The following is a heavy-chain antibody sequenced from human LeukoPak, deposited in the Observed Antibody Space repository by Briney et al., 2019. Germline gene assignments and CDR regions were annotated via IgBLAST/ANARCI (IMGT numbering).Heavy chain of an antibody. D-gene: IGHD3-22*01. V-gene: IGHV3-30*02. CDR2: IPFDGSNN. CDR3: AKVGYSDAFDI. CDR1: GFIFNNYG. J-gene: IGHJ3*02. Sequence: GGSLRLSCAASGFIFNNYGLHWVRQAPGKGLEWVAFIPFDGSNNYYADSVKGRFTISRDNSKNTLYLQMNSLRAEDTAVYYCAKVGYSDAFDIWGQGTMVTVSS.